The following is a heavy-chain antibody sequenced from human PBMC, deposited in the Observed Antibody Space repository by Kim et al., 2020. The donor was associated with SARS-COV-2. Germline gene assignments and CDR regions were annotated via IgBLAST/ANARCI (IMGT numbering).Heavy chain of an antibody. D-gene: IGHD3-10*01. J-gene: IGHJ6*02. V-gene: IGHV4-31*03. CDR2: IYYSGST. CDR1: GGSISSGGYY. CDR3: ARSGGSWFGELSYYYYYGMDV. Sequence: SETLSLTCTVSGGSISSGGYYWSWIRQHPGKGLEWIGYIYYSGSTYYNPSLKSRVTISVDTSKNQFSLKLSSVTAADTAVYYCARSGGSWFGELSYYYYYGMDVWGQGTTVTVSS.